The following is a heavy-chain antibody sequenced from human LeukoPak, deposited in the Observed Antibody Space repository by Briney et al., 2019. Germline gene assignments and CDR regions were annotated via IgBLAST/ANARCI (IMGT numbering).Heavy chain of an antibody. Sequence: SETLSLTCTVSGGSISSGSYYWSWIRQPAGKGLEWIGRIYTSGSTNYNPSLKSRVTISVDTSKNQFSLKLSSVTAADTAVYYCARARVGATGSDWFDLWGQGTLVTVSS. V-gene: IGHV4-61*02. D-gene: IGHD1-26*01. CDR3: ARARVGATGSDWFDL. CDR2: IYTSGST. CDR1: GGSISSGSYY. J-gene: IGHJ5*02.